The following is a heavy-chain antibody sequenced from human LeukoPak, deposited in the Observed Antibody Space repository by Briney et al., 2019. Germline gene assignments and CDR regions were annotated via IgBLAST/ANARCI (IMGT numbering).Heavy chain of an antibody. V-gene: IGHV3-66*01. D-gene: IGHD3-22*01. CDR3: ARERDYDSVPDY. Sequence: GGSLRLSCAASGFTVSSNYMSWVRQAPGKGLEWVSVIYSGGSTYYADSVKGRFTISRDDSKNTLYLQMNSLRAEDTAVYYCARERDYDSVPDYWGQGTLVTVSS. CDR1: GFTVSSNY. CDR2: IYSGGST. J-gene: IGHJ4*02.